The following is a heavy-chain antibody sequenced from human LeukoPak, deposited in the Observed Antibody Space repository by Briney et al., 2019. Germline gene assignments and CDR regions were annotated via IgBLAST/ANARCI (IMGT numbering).Heavy chain of an antibody. Sequence: ASVKVSCKASGYTFTSYGISWVRQAPRQGLEWMGWISAYNGNTNYAQKLQGRVTMTTDTSTSTAYMELRSLRSDDTAVYYCARVRAAAGTLDYWGQGTLVTVSS. D-gene: IGHD6-13*01. CDR2: ISAYNGNT. J-gene: IGHJ4*02. CDR1: GYTFTSYG. CDR3: ARVRAAAGTLDY. V-gene: IGHV1-18*01.